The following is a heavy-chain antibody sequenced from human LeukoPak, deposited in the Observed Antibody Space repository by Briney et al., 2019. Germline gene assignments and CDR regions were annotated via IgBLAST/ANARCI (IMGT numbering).Heavy chain of an antibody. CDR2: ISSSGRTI. D-gene: IGHD1-26*01. J-gene: IGHJ4*02. CDR3: ARESSGSYDY. Sequence: GGSLRLSCAASGLTFCSYEKHWVPQAPGKARDGVSYISSSGRTIYYADSVKGRFTNSRDNTKNSLYLQMHSLRVEDKAVYYCARESSGSYDYWGQGTLVTVSS. CDR1: GLTFCSYE. V-gene: IGHV3-48*03.